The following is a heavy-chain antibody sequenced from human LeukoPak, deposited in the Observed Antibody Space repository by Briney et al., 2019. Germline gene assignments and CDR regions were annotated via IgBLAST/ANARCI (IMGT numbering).Heavy chain of an antibody. CDR3: AKDQNRDYYDSSGYSNAFSYDY. J-gene: IGHJ4*02. CDR2: ISGSGGST. Sequence: GGSLRLSCAASGFTVSSNYMSWVRQAPGKGLEWVSAISGSGGSTYYADSVKGRFTISRDNSKNTLYLQMNSLRAEDTAVYYCAKDQNRDYYDSSGYSNAFSYDYWGQGTLVTVSS. V-gene: IGHV3-23*01. D-gene: IGHD3-22*01. CDR1: GFTVSSNY.